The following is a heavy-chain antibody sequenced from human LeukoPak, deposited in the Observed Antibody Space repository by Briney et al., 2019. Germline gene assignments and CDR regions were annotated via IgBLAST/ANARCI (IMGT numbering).Heavy chain of an antibody. Sequence: PSETLSLTCTVSGGSISSYYWSWIRQPAGKGLKWIGRIYTSGSTNYNPSLKSRVTMSVDTSKNQFSLKLSSVTAADTAVYYCASRPDQYYYDSSGYPRPSPFDYWGQGTLVTVSS. CDR2: IYTSGST. CDR3: ASRPDQYYYDSSGYPRPSPFDY. V-gene: IGHV4-4*07. CDR1: GGSISSYY. J-gene: IGHJ4*02. D-gene: IGHD3-22*01.